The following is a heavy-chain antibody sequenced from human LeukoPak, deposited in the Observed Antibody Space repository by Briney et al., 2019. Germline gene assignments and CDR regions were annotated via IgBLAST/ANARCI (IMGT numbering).Heavy chain of an antibody. CDR3: ARDGSSWYEGYYFDY. CDR1: GFPFSSYG. J-gene: IGHJ4*02. CDR2: IWNDGSKK. V-gene: IGHV3-33*01. D-gene: IGHD6-13*01. Sequence: GGSLRLSCAVSGFPFSSYGMHWVRQAPGKGLEWLTIIWNDGSKKYYADSVKGRFTISRDNSKSTLFLQMDSLRAEDTAVYYCARDGSSWYEGYYFDYWGQGTLVTVSS.